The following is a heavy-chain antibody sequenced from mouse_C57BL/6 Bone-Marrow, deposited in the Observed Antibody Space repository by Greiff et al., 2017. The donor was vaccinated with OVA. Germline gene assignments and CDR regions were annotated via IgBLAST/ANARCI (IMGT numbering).Heavy chain of an antibody. CDR2: IYPGSGNT. Sequence: QVQLQQPGAELVKPGASVKLSCKASGYTFTDYYINWVKQRPGQGLEWIARIYPGSGNTYYNEKFKGKATLTAEKSSSTAYMQLSSLTSEDSAVYFCAPVIYYGNYYFDYWGQGTTLTVSS. V-gene: IGHV1-76*01. CDR3: APVIYYGNYYFDY. D-gene: IGHD2-1*01. CDR1: GYTFTDYY. J-gene: IGHJ2*01.